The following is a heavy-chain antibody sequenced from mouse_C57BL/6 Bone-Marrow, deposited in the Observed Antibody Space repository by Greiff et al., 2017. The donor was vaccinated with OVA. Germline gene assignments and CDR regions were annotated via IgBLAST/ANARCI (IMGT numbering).Heavy chain of an antibody. D-gene: IGHD2-1*01. CDR2: INPYNGGT. CDR1: GYTFTDYY. Sequence: VQLKESGPVLVKPGASVKMSCKASGYTFTDYYMNWVKQSHGKSLEWIGVINPYNGGTSYNQKFKGKATLTVDKSSSTAYMELNSLTSEDAAVYYCLYYGNLRQRAYWGQGTLVTVSA. CDR3: LYYGNLRQRAY. V-gene: IGHV1-19*01. J-gene: IGHJ3*01.